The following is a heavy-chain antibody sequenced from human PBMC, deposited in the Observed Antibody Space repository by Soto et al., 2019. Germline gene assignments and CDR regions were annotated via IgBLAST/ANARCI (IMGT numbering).Heavy chain of an antibody. Sequence: WASVKVSCKASGYRFTTYYIHWVRQAPGQGLEWMGRMNIDTGGTTYAQKFQGRVTISADKSISTAYLQWSSLKASDTAMYYCARQYYDFWSGYYHFDYWGQGTLVTVSS. D-gene: IGHD3-3*01. CDR2: MNIDTGGT. CDR1: GYRFTTYY. J-gene: IGHJ4*02. CDR3: ARQYYDFWSGYYHFDY. V-gene: IGHV1-2*06.